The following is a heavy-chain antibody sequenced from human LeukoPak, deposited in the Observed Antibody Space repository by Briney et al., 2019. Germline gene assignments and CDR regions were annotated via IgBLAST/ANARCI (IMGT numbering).Heavy chain of an antibody. J-gene: IGHJ4*02. D-gene: IGHD5-24*01. V-gene: IGHV5-51*01. CDR3: ARTDGYNYLFFDY. Sequence: GASLKISCPGSGSSFTSYWIGLVRPMPGKGLEWMGIIYPGDSDTSYSPSFQGQVTISADKSISTAYLQWSSLKASDTAMYYCARTDGYNYLFFDYWGQGALVTVSS. CDR2: IYPGDSDT. CDR1: GSSFTSYW.